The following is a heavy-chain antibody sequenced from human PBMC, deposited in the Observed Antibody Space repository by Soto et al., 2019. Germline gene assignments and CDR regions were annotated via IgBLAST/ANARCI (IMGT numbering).Heavy chain of an antibody. Sequence: QITLKESGPTLVKPTETLTLTCTFSGFSLSTSGVGVGWIRQPPGKALEWLAVIYWDNDKRYNPSLKTRLTITKVTSKNQVVLTMTNMDPVDTATYYCAYGRNSQQFDPWGQGILVTVSS. CDR2: IYWDNDK. CDR3: AYGRNSQQFDP. V-gene: IGHV2-5*02. CDR1: GFSLSTSGVG. J-gene: IGHJ5*02. D-gene: IGHD1-26*01.